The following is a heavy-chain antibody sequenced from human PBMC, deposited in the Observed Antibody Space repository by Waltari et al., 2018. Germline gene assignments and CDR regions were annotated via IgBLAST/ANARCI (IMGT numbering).Heavy chain of an antibody. CDR3: ARSRTTGTSYAALDI. Sequence: QVQLQDSGPGLVKPSEPMSLTCVDPGYSISSGYYWAWIRQPPGKGLEWIGSIYHSGNTYYNPSLKSRVTISVETSKNQFSLNLTSVTAADTAVYYCARSRTTGTSYAALDIWGQGTMVTVSS. D-gene: IGHD1-1*01. CDR2: IYHSGNT. V-gene: IGHV4-38-2*01. CDR1: GYSISSGYY. J-gene: IGHJ3*02.